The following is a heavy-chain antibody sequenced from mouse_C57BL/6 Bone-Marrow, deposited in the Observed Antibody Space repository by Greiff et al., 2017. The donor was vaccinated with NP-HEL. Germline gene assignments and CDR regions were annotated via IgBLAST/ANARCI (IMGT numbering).Heavy chain of an antibody. D-gene: IGHD2-5*01. CDR2: IDPNSGGT. Sequence: VKLQQPGAELVKPGASVKLSCKASGYTFTSYWMHWVKQRPGRGLEWIGRIDPNSGGTKYNEKFKSKATLTVDKPSSTAYMQLSSLTSEDSAVYYCARPGYSNYVGLFDYWGQGTTLTVSS. V-gene: IGHV1-72*01. J-gene: IGHJ2*01. CDR1: GYTFTSYW. CDR3: ARPGYSNYVGLFDY.